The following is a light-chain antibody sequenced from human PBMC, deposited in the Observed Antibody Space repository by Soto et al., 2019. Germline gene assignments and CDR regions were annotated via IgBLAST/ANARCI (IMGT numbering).Light chain of an antibody. CDR3: QQSNHYPYT. CDR2: KAS. Sequence: DIQMTQSPSTLSASVGDRVTITCRASQSLSGWLAWYQQKPGKAPKLLIHKASTLESGVPSRFSGSGSGAEFTLIISSLQPEDFATYYCQQSNHYPYTFGQGTTLEIK. J-gene: IGKJ2*01. CDR1: QSLSGW. V-gene: IGKV1-5*03.